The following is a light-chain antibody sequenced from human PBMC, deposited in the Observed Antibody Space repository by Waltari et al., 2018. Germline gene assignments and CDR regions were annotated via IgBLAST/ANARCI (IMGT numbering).Light chain of an antibody. CDR2: KAS. V-gene: IGKV1-5*03. J-gene: IGKJ1*01. CDR3: LQYNSYPWT. CDR1: QSIVVL. Sequence: DIQVTQSPSTLSASVGDRVTITCRASQSIVVLLAGYQQKPGKAPRLLIYKASYLESGVPSRFSGSASGTAFTLTISSLQADDVATYYCLQYNSYPWTFGQGTTVEIK.